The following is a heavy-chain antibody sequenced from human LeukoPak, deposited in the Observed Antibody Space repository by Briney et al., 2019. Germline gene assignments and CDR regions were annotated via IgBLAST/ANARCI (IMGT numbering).Heavy chain of an antibody. J-gene: IGHJ4*02. V-gene: IGHV4-61*02. D-gene: IGHD3-22*01. CDR2: IYTSGST. CDR1: GGSISSGSYY. CDR3: ARTSSGVTMI. Sequence: PSQTLSLTCTVSGGSISSGSYYWRWIRQPAGKRLEWIGRIYTSGSTNYNPSLKSRGTISLDTSKDQFSLRLSSVTAADTAVYYCARTSSGVTMIWGQGTLVTVSS.